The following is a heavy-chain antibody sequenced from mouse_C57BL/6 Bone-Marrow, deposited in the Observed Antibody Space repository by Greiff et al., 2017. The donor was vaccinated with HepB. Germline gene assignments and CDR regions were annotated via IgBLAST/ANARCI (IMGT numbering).Heavy chain of an antibody. V-gene: IGHV6-6*01. CDR2: IRNKANNHAT. D-gene: IGHD2-4*01. CDR3: TPIYYDYDGLAY. J-gene: IGHJ3*01. Sequence: EVQGVESGGGLVQPGGSMKLSCAASGFTFSDAWMDWVRQSPEKGLEWVAEIRNKANNHATYYAESVKGRFTISRDDSKSSVYLQMNSLRAEDTGIYYCTPIYYDYDGLAYWGQGTLVTVSA. CDR1: GFTFSDAW.